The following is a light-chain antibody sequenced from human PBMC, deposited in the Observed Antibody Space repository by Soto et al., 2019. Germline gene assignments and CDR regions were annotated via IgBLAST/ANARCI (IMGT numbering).Light chain of an antibody. CDR1: QTVSSW. CDR2: KAS. J-gene: IGKJ1*01. Sequence: DIQMTQSPSTLSGSVGDRFTITCLASQTVSSWLAWYQRKPGKAPKLLIYKASTLKSGVPSRFSGSGSGTEFTLTISSLQPDDFATYYCQHYNSYSEAFGQGTKVDI. V-gene: IGKV1-5*03. CDR3: QHYNSYSEA.